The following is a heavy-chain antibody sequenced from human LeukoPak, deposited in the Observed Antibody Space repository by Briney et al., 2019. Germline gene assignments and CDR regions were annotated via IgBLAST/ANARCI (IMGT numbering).Heavy chain of an antibody. V-gene: IGHV3-9*01. D-gene: IGHD6-13*01. CDR1: GFTFDDYA. J-gene: IGHJ5*02. CDR3: AKGVDSSTWYAFDP. CDR2: ISWNSGGI. Sequence: GGSLSLSCAASGFTFDDYAMHWVRQAPGKGLEWVSGISWNSGGIGYADSVKGRFTISRDNAKNSLYLQMNSLRTEDTALYYCAKGVDSSTWYAFDPWGQGTLVTVSS.